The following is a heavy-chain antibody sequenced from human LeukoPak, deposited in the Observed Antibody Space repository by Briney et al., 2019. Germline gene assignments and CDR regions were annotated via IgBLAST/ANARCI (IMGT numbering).Heavy chain of an antibody. V-gene: IGHV4-39*01. D-gene: IGHD6-6*01. Sequence: SETLSLTCTVSGGSISSSRYYWGWIRQPPGKGLEWIGSIYYSGSTYYNPSLKSRVTISVDTSKNQFSLKLSSVTAADTAVYYCARRPNRRSSSGGYYFDYWGQGTLVTVSS. J-gene: IGHJ4*02. CDR2: IYYSGST. CDR3: ARRPNRRSSSGGYYFDY. CDR1: GGSISSSRYY.